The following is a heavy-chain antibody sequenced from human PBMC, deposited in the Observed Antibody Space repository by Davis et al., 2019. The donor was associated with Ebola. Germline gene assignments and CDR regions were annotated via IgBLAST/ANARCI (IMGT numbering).Heavy chain of an antibody. Sequence: PGGSLRLSCAASGFTFSSYGMHWVRQAPGKGLEWVAVISYDGSNKYYADSVKGRFTISRDNSKNMLYLQMNSLRAEDTAVYYCAKALKNRIPAASPYGMDVWGKGTTVTVSS. CDR2: ISYDGSNK. D-gene: IGHD2-2*01. CDR3: AKALKNRIPAASPYGMDV. J-gene: IGHJ6*04. CDR1: GFTFSSYG. V-gene: IGHV3-30*18.